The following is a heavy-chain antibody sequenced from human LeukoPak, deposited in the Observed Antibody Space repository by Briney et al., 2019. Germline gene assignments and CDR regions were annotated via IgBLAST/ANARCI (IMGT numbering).Heavy chain of an antibody. CDR2: ISYDGSHK. Sequence: GRSLRLSCAASGFTFSNYAMHWVRQAPGKGLEWVTVISYDGSHKYYADSVKGRFTISRDNSKNTLYLQMNSVRAEDTAVYYCARRNGDYGLDYWGQGTLVTVSS. CDR1: GFTFSNYA. J-gene: IGHJ4*02. V-gene: IGHV3-30*04. CDR3: ARRNGDYGLDY. D-gene: IGHD4-17*01.